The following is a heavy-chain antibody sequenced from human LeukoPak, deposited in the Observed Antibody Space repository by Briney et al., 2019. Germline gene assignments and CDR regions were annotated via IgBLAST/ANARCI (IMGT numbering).Heavy chain of an antibody. V-gene: IGHV3-23*01. CDR1: GFTFSSYA. J-gene: IGHJ6*02. D-gene: IGHD5-18*01. CDR2: IGGNT. CDR3: AKEGGAGYGYGMDV. Sequence: GGSLRLSCAASGFTFSSYAMTWVRQAPGKGLEWVSSIGGNTYYTDSVKGRFTTSRDNSKNTLYLQMDSLRAGDTALYYCAKEGGAGYGYGMDVWGQGTTVTVSS.